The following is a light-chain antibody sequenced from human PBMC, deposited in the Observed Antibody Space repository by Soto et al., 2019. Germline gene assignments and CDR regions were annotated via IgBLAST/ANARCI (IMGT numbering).Light chain of an antibody. J-gene: IGKJ4*01. V-gene: IGKV3-11*01. CDR1: QSVSSY. Sequence: EIVLTQSPATLSLSPGERATLSCRASQSVSSYLAWYQQKPGQAPMLLIYDASNRATGIPARFSGSGSGTDFTFTISSLEPEDFAVYYCQQRSNWPRSITFGGGTKVEIK. CDR2: DAS. CDR3: QQRSNWPRSIT.